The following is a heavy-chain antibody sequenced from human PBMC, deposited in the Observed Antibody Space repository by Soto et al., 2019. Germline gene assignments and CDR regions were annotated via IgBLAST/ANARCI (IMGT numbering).Heavy chain of an antibody. Sequence: SVKVSCRPSVGTFSSYAISWVRQAPGQGLEWMGGIIPIFGTANYAQKFQGRVTITADESTGTAYMELSSLRSEDTAVYYCAREKLSIGTSNSGSNWFDPWAREPWSPSPQ. J-gene: IGHJ5*02. CDR3: AREKLSIGTSNSGSNWFDP. V-gene: IGHV1-69*13. CDR2: IIPIFGTA. CDR1: VGTFSSYA. D-gene: IGHD6-19*01.